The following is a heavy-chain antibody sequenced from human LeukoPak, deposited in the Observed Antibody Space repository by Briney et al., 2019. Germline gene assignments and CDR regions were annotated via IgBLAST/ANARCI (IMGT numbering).Heavy chain of an antibody. J-gene: IGHJ4*02. CDR2: ISYDGSNK. Sequence: PGGSLRLSCAASGFTFGSYAMHWVRQAPGKGLEWVAVISYDGSNKYYADSVKGRFTISRDNSKNTLYLQMNSLRAEDTAVYYCARDGGIVLMVYAPWVYWGQGTLVTVSS. V-gene: IGHV3-30-3*01. CDR3: ARDGGIVLMVYAPWVY. D-gene: IGHD2-8*01. CDR1: GFTFGSYA.